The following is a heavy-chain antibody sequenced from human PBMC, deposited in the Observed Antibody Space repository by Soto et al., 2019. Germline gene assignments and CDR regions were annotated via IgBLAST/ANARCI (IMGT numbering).Heavy chain of an antibody. V-gene: IGHV1-46*01. CDR3: ARALSGSYSHFDH. CDR1: GYSFRTYY. Sequence: QVQLVQSGPEVKKPGASVKVSCKTSGYSFRTYYMHWVRQAPGQGLEWMGMVNPNGGSTIYAQKFQGRVSMTTDTSTITVYMELTSLTSEDRAVYYCARALSGSYSHFDHWGQGTLVTVSS. D-gene: IGHD3-10*01. J-gene: IGHJ4*02. CDR2: VNPNGGST.